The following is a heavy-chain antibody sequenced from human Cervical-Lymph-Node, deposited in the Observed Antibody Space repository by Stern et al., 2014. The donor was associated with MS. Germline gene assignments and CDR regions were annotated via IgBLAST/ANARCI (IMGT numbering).Heavy chain of an antibody. CDR3: ARVGTEAVYFYGMDV. V-gene: IGHV3-48*01. J-gene: IGHJ6*02. CDR2: ISSSSSVI. D-gene: IGHD6-19*01. CDR1: GFTFSNYN. Sequence: EVQLVESGGGLVRPGGSLRLSCVASGFTFSNYNMKWVRQTPEQGLEWVAYISSSSSVIYYADSVEGRFTISRDNAKKSLFLQMDSLRAEDTALYYCARVGTEAVYFYGMDVWGQGTTVTVSS.